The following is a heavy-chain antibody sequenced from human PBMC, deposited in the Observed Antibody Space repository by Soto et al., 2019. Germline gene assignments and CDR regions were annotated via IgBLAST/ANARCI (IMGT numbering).Heavy chain of an antibody. Sequence: ASLKVPCKASGYTFTSYGIIWVRQAHGQGLEWMGWISAYNGNTNYAQKLQGRVTMTTDTSTSTAYMELRSLRSDDTAVYYCARDVETNWFDPWGQGTLVTVSS. CDR1: GYTFTSYG. CDR3: ARDVETNWFDP. J-gene: IGHJ5*02. V-gene: IGHV1-18*04. CDR2: ISAYNGNT.